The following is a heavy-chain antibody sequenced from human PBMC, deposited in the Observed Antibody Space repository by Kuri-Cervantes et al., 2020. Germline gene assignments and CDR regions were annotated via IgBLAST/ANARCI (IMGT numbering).Heavy chain of an antibody. CDR1: GMSFSGYY. J-gene: IGHJ6*03. V-gene: IGHV4-34*01. Sequence: SETLSLTCAVYGMSFSGYYWNWIRQSPGRGLEWIGEIHYSGATIYNPSLMSRVTISVDTSKNQFSLKLRSVTAADTAVYYCARTGYCSSTSCYVRAYYYYYMDVWGKGTTVTVSS. D-gene: IGHD2-2*01. CDR3: ARTGYCSSTSCYVRAYYYYYMDV. CDR2: IHYSGAT.